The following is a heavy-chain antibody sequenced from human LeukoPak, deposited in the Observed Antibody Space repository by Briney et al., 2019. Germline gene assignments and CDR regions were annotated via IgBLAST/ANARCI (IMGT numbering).Heavy chain of an antibody. D-gene: IGHD2-15*01. V-gene: IGHV1-2*02. Sequence: ASVKVSCKASGYTFTGYYMHWVRQAPGQGLEWVGWINPNSGGTNYAQKFQGRVTMTRDTSISTAYMELSRLRSDDTAVYYCARDIPVYCSGGSCYGGNWFDPWGQGTLVTVSS. CDR3: ARDIPVYCSGGSCYGGNWFDP. J-gene: IGHJ5*02. CDR2: INPNSGGT. CDR1: GYTFTGYY.